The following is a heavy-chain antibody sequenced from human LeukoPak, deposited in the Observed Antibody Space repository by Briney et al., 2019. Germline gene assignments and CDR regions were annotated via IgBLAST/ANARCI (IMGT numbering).Heavy chain of an antibody. V-gene: IGHV4-30-4*08. CDR2: IYYSGGT. D-gene: IGHD6-13*01. CDR1: GGSISSGDYY. CDR3: ARFIRAAGSIKHAFDI. J-gene: IGHJ3*02. Sequence: PSETLSLTCTVSGGSISSGDYYWSWIRQPPGKGLEWIGYIYYSGGTYYNPSLKSRVTISVDTSKNQFSLKLSSVTAADTAVYYCARFIRAAGSIKHAFDIWGQGTMVAVSS.